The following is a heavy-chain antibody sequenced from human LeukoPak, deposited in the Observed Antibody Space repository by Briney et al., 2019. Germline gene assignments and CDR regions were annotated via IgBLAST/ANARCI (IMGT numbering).Heavy chain of an antibody. CDR1: GGSISSSSYY. D-gene: IGHD3-22*01. J-gene: IGHJ4*02. CDR3: ARMYYYDSSGYWGYFDY. CDR2: IYYSGST. V-gene: IGHV4-39*01. Sequence: SSETLSLTCTVSGGSISSSSYYWGWIRQPPGKGLEWIGSIYYSGSTYYNPSLKSRVTISVDTSENQFSLKLSSVTAADTAVYYCARMYYYDSSGYWGYFDYWGQGTLVTVSS.